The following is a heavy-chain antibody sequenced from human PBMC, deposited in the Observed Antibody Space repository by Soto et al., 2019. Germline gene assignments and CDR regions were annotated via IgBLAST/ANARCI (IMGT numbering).Heavy chain of an antibody. CDR3: ASRLVDTAMDTSLGY. D-gene: IGHD5-18*01. J-gene: IGHJ4*02. V-gene: IGHV4-34*01. Sequence: PSETLSLTCAVYGGSFSGYYWSWIRQPPGKGLEWIGEINHSGSTNYNPSLKSRVTISVDTSKNQFSLKLSSVTAADTAVYYCASRLVDTAMDTSLGYWGQGTLVTVSS. CDR2: INHSGST. CDR1: GGSFSGYY.